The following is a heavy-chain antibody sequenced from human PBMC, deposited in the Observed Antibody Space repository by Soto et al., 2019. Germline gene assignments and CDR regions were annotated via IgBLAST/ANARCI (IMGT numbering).Heavy chain of an antibody. Sequence: SETLSLTCTVSGASINNNDYYWSWIRQTPGKGLEWIGYVYYSGTTDYIPSLKSRLSMSIEKSQNKFTLKLKSVTAADTATYYCARMSYSYDKWYFDIWGRATLVT. J-gene: IGHJ2*01. CDR1: GASINNNDYY. V-gene: IGHV4-30-4*01. CDR2: VYYSGTT. D-gene: IGHD3-22*01. CDR3: ARMSYSYDKWYFDI.